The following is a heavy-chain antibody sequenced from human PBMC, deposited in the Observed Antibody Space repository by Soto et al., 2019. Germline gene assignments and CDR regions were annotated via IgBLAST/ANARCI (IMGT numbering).Heavy chain of an antibody. J-gene: IGHJ4*02. V-gene: IGHV3-33*01. CDR3: ARDPHRIVAAGSLKDY. CDR2: IWYDGSNK. CDR1: VFTFSSYG. Sequence: SLRLSCAASVFTFSSYGMHWVRQAPGKGLEWVAVIWYDGSNKYYADSVKGRFTISRDNSKNTLYLQMNSLRAEDTAVYYCARDPHRIVAAGSLKDYWGQGTPVTVSS. D-gene: IGHD6-13*01.